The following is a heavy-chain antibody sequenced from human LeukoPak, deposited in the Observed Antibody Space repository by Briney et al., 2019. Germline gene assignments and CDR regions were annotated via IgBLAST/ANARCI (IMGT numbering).Heavy chain of an antibody. D-gene: IGHD5-12*01. Sequence: GSSVKVSCKASGGTFSSYAISWVRQAPGRGLEWMGRIIPILGIANYAQKFQGRVTITADKSTSTAYMELSSLRSEDTAVYYCARDIVATQDAGMDVWGQGTTVTVSS. CDR2: IIPILGIA. CDR3: ARDIVATQDAGMDV. V-gene: IGHV1-69*04. J-gene: IGHJ6*02. CDR1: GGTFSSYA.